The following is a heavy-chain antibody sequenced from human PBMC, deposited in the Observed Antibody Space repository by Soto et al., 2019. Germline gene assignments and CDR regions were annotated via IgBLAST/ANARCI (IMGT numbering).Heavy chain of an antibody. CDR2: IYSSGST. D-gene: IGHD1-20*01. CDR1: GGSISNYH. V-gene: IGHV4-59*01. J-gene: IGHJ4*02. Sequence: PSETLSLTCTVSGGSISNYHWSWIRQPPGKGLEWIGCIYSSGSTIYNPSLYSRLTISVDTSKNQFSVRLNSVTAADTAVYYCARGYNSFDYWGQGTLVTVS. CDR3: ARGYNSFDY.